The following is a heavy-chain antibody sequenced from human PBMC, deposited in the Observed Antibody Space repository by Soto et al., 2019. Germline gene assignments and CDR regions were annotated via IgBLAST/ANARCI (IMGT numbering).Heavy chain of an antibody. CDR1: GFTFSNYG. CDR3: AKDGWISTIRGEAFSI. V-gene: IGHV3-30*18. D-gene: IGHD3-16*01. Sequence: QVQLVESGGAVVQPGRSLRLSCVASGFTFSNYGMHWVRQAPGKGLEWVAFVSYRGTNKYHADSVKGRFTISRDDSRNTVYLQLKSLRAEDTAVYFCAKDGWISTIRGEAFSIWGQGTGVTVSS. CDR2: VSYRGTNK. J-gene: IGHJ3*02.